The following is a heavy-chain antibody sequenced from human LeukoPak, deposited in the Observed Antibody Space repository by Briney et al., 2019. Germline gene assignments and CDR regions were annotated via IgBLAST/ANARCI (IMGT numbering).Heavy chain of an antibody. J-gene: IGHJ4*02. CDR2: ISYDGSSK. D-gene: IGHD1-26*01. V-gene: IGHV3-30*03. CDR1: GFTFSNYG. CDR3: ARDLSGTWTFDY. Sequence: GRSLRLSCAASGFTFSNYGMHWVRQAPGKGLEWVAVISYDGSSKYYADSVKGRFTISRDNSKNTVYLQMDSLREEDTAVYFCARDLSGTWTFDYWGQGTLVTVSS.